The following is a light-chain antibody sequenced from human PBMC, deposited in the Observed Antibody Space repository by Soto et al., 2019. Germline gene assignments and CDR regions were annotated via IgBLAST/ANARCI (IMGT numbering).Light chain of an antibody. V-gene: IGKV3D-20*02. J-gene: IGKJ4*01. Sequence: EIVLTQSPGTLSLSPGERATLSCRASQSVSSSYLAWYQQKPGQAPRLLIYDASIRATGIPARFSGSGSGTDFTLTISSLEPEDFAVYYCQQRSNWLTFGGGTKVDIK. CDR2: DAS. CDR1: QSVSSSY. CDR3: QQRSNWLT.